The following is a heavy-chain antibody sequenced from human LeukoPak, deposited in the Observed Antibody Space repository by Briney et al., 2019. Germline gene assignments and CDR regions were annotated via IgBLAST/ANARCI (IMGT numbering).Heavy chain of an antibody. D-gene: IGHD2-2*01. V-gene: IGHV3-23*01. CDR3: ARGARSIVVVPAAIDY. CDR2: ISGSGSST. Sequence: GALRLSCAASGFTFSNYDMGWVRQAPGEGLEWVSSISGSGSSTYYADSVKGRFTISRDNPKNAQYLQMSSLRAEDTAVYYCARGARSIVVVPAAIDYWGQGTLVTVSS. CDR1: GFTFSNYD. J-gene: IGHJ4*02.